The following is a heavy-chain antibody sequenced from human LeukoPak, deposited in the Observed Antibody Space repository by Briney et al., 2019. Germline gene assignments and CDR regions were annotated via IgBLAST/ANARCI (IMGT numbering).Heavy chain of an antibody. J-gene: IGHJ6*02. D-gene: IGHD6-13*01. CDR2: ISAYNGNT. Sequence: ASVKVSCKASGYTSTSYGISWVRQAPGQRLEWMGWISAYNGNTNYAQKLQGRVTMTTDTSTSTDYMELRSLRSDDTAVYYCARDRRYRSSWYVRLYYYYYGMDVWGQGTTVTVSS. CDR3: ARDRRYRSSWYVRLYYYYYGMDV. CDR1: GYTSTSYG. V-gene: IGHV1-18*01.